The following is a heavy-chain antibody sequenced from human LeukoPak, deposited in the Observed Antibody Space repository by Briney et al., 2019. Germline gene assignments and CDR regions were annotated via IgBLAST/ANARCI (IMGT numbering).Heavy chain of an antibody. Sequence: GGSLRLSCAASGFTFSSYSMNWVRQAPGKGLEWLSYISSSDTTIYYADSVKGRFTISRDNSKNTLYLQMNSLRAEDTAVYYCARDRVAGSGSYDYGMDVWGQGTTVTVSS. J-gene: IGHJ6*02. CDR3: ARDRVAGSGSYDYGMDV. CDR1: GFTFSSYS. V-gene: IGHV3-48*01. CDR2: ISSSDTTI. D-gene: IGHD3-10*01.